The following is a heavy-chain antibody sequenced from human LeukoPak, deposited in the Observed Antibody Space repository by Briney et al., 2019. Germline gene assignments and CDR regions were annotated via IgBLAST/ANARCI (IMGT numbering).Heavy chain of an antibody. CDR3: TRAYWIGFHFDS. D-gene: IGHD3-3*01. J-gene: IGHJ4*02. CDR2: IYYSGTT. V-gene: IGHV4-30-4*01. CDR1: GGSISSGDYF. Sequence: PSETLSLTCSVSGGSISSGDYFWTWIRQPPGRGLEYIGYIYYSGTTYYNPSLKSRITMSVDMSANQFSLRLTSVSAADTAVYYCTRAYWIGFHFDSWGQGILVSVSS.